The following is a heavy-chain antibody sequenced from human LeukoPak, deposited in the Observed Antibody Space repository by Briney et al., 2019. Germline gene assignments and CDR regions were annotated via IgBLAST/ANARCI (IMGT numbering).Heavy chain of an antibody. V-gene: IGHV1-2*02. CDR2: INPNSGDT. D-gene: IGHD3-10*01. Sequence: ASVKVSCKASAYTFTGYYMHWVRQAPGQGLEWVGWINPNSGDTHYAEKFQGRVTMTRDTSISTAYMELSRLRSDDTAVYYCARAYGSGSYSDQYYFDYWGQGTLVTVSS. CDR1: AYTFTGYY. CDR3: ARAYGSGSYSDQYYFDY. J-gene: IGHJ4*02.